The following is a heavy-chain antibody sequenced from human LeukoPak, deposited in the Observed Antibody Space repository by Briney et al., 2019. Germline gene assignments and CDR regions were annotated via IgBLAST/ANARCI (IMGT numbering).Heavy chain of an antibody. J-gene: IGHJ4*02. V-gene: IGHV4-59*01. Sequence: TSETLSLTCTVSGVSISGFYWGWIRQLPGKGPEWIGFIHYSGSTNYNPSLKSRVTISVDTSKNQFSLKLRSVTTADTAVYYCARENYFDYWGQGTVVTVSS. CDR3: ARENYFDY. CDR2: IHYSGST. CDR1: GVSISGFY.